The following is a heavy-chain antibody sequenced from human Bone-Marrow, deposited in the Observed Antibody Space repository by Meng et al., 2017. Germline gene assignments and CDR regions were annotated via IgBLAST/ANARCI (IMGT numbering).Heavy chain of an antibody. V-gene: IGHV4-59*01. J-gene: IGHJ5*02. CDR3: ARYGGAVNTVRGFDP. CDR1: GGSISGYH. Sequence: SETLSLTCTVAGGSISGYHWTWIRQSPGKGLEWIGYIDDRGITTYNPFLKSRLTISLDTSKTQCSLKLSSVTAADTAVYYCARYGGAVNTVRGFDPCGRGTLVTAPQ. D-gene: IGHD2-21*01. CDR2: IDDRGIT.